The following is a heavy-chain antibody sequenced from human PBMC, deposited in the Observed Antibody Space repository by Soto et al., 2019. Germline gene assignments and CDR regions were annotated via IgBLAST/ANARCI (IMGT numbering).Heavy chain of an antibody. Sequence: ASVKVSCKASGYTFTGYYMHWVRQAPGQGLEWMGWINPNSGGTNYAQRFQGRVTMTRDTSISTAYMELSRLRSDDTAVYYCAKDVLLWFGELSYWFDPWGQGTLVTVSS. CDR2: INPNSGGT. J-gene: IGHJ5*02. CDR3: AKDVLLWFGELSYWFDP. D-gene: IGHD3-10*01. V-gene: IGHV1-2*02. CDR1: GYTFTGYY.